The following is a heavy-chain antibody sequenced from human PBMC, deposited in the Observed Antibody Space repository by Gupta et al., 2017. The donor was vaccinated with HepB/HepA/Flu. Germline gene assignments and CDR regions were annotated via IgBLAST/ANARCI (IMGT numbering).Heavy chain of an antibody. CDR2: ISSNGGST. CDR1: GFTFSSYA. Sequence: EVQLVESGGGLVQPGGSLRLSCAAAGFTFSSYAMHWVRQAPGKGLEYVSAISSNGGSTYYANSVKGRFTISRDNSKNTLYLQMGSLRAEDMAVYYCARVSEHYYGSGASDYWGQGTLVTVSS. V-gene: IGHV3-64*01. D-gene: IGHD3-10*01. J-gene: IGHJ4*02. CDR3: ARVSEHYYGSGASDY.